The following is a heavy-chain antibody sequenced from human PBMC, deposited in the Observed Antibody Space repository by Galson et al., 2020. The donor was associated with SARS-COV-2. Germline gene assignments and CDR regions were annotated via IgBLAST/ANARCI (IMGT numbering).Heavy chain of an antibody. V-gene: IGHV4-61*02. Sequence: SETLSLTCNVSGGSVSGGSQYWSWIRQPAGKGLEWIGRIYISGSTNYNPSLKSRVTISLDTSKNQFSLKVTSVTAADTAVYYCARISSWDDYYDGMDVWGQGTTVTVSS. J-gene: IGHJ6*02. CDR3: ARISSWDDYYDGMDV. D-gene: IGHD2-2*01. CDR1: GGSVSGGSQY. CDR2: IYISGST.